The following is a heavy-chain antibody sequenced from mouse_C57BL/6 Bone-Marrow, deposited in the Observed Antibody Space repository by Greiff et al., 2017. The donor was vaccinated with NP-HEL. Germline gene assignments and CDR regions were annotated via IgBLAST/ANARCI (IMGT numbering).Heavy chain of an antibody. J-gene: IGHJ2*01. V-gene: IGHV3-1*01. CDR1: GYSITSGYD. CDR3: ARDEGYYFDY. Sequence: EVQLQESGPGMVKPSHSLSLTCTVTGYSITSGYDWHWIRHFPGNKLEWMGYISYSGSTNYNPSLKSRISITHDTSKNHFFLKLNSVTTEDTATYYCARDEGYYFDYWGQGTTLTVSS. CDR2: ISYSGST.